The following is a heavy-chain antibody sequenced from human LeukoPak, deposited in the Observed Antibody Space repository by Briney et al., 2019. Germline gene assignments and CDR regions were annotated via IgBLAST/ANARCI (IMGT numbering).Heavy chain of an antibody. CDR3: VRAASFIRGVRKRYYFDY. V-gene: IGHV3-7*04. Sequence: AGGSLRLSCAASGFTFSSYAMHWVRQAPGKGLEWVANIKQDGTEKYYVDSVKGRFTISRDNAKNSLYLQMNSLRVEDTAVYYCVRAASFIRGVRKRYYFDYWGQGTLVTVSS. J-gene: IGHJ4*02. CDR1: GFTFSSYA. CDR2: IKQDGTEK. D-gene: IGHD3-10*01.